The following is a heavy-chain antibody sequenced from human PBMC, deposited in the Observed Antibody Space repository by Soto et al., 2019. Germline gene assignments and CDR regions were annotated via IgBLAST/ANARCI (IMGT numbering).Heavy chain of an antibody. D-gene: IGHD2-15*01. CDR2: IRFDGSNI. V-gene: IGHV3-33*01. Sequence: QVQLVESGGGVVQPGRSQRLSCAASGSIFRGYGMHWVRQAPGKGLEWVAVIRFDGSNINYADSVMGRFTISRDNSKNTLYLEMNSLRVEDTAVYYCARDGVGGTPFWGYLDYWGQGTLVTVSS. CDR3: ARDGVGGTPFWGYLDY. CDR1: GSIFRGYG. J-gene: IGHJ4*02.